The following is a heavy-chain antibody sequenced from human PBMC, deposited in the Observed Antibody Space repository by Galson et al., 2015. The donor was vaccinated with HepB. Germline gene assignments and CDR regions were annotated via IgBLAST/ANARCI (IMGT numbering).Heavy chain of an antibody. J-gene: IGHJ6*03. Sequence: SLRLSCAASGFTFSSYSMNWVRQAPGKGLEWVSYISSSSSTIYYADSVKGRFTISRDNAKNSLYLQMNSLRDEDTAVYYCARGTIFGVVNLPYYYYYYMDVWGKGTTVTVS. D-gene: IGHD3-3*01. V-gene: IGHV3-48*02. CDR3: ARGTIFGVVNLPYYYYYYMDV. CDR2: ISSSSSTI. CDR1: GFTFSSYS.